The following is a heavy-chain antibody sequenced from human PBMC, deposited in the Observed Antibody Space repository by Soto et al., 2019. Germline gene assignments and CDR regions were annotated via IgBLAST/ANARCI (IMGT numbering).Heavy chain of an antibody. D-gene: IGHD3-22*01. CDR3: ASGSYYDSSGYYV. Sequence: PGGSLRLSCAASGFTFSNYAMGWVRQAPGKGLEWVSTVSGSGDTSYYAQSVKGRFTISRDNSKNTLFLQMNSLRAEDTAVYYCASGSYYDSSGYYVWGQGTLVTVSS. CDR1: GFTFSNYA. CDR2: VSGSGDTS. V-gene: IGHV3-23*01. J-gene: IGHJ4*02.